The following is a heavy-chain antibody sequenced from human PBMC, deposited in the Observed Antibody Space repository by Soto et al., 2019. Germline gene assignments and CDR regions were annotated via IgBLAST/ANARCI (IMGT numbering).Heavy chain of an antibody. J-gene: IGHJ5*02. Sequence: SETLSLTGTVSGGSISSYYWRWIRQPAGKGLEWIGRIYTSGSASYNPSLKRRVTMTVDTSKNQCSLKLRPVTAADTAVYYCARVLSDYYDSSGYDSTNWCGPWGQGNLVTVSS. CDR3: ARVLSDYYDSSGYDSTNWCGP. CDR2: IYTSGSA. D-gene: IGHD3-22*01. CDR1: GGSISSYY. V-gene: IGHV4-4*07.